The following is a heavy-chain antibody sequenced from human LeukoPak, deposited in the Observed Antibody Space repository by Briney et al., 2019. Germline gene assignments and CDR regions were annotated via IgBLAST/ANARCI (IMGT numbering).Heavy chain of an antibody. D-gene: IGHD3-10*01. V-gene: IGHV4-4*07. CDR2: IYTSGST. CDR3: ARDLPYYYGSGSTQDYYYMDV. Sequence: SETLSLTCTVSGGSISSYYWSWIRQPAGKGLEWIGRIYTSGSTNYNPSLKSRVTMSVDTSKNQFSLKLSPVTAADTAVYYCARDLPYYYGSGSTQDYYYMDVWGKGTTVTVSS. CDR1: GGSISSYY. J-gene: IGHJ6*03.